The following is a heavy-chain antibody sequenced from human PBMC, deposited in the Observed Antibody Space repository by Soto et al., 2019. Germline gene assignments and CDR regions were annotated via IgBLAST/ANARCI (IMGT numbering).Heavy chain of an antibody. D-gene: IGHD3-3*01. Sequence: RGSLRLSCVGSGCTFSNNAMHWVRQAPGKGLEWLAFISYDSSEIFYADSVKGRFTISRDNPENTLFLHMNSPRADDTAVYYCAIARVADSSLDHWGQGILVTVSS. CDR1: GCTFSNNA. V-gene: IGHV3-30*01. CDR3: AIARVADSSLDH. CDR2: ISYDSSEI. J-gene: IGHJ4*01.